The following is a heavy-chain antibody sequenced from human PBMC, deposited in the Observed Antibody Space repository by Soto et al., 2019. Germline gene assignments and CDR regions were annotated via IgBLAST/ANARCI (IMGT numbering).Heavy chain of an antibody. Sequence: ETLALACPVSGGSISGYYWSGIRKSAGKGLEWIGRIYATGTTDYNPSLKSRVMMSVDTSKKQFYLKLRSVTAADTAVYYCVRDGTKTLRDWFDPWGQGISVTVYS. V-gene: IGHV4-4*07. CDR3: VRDGTKTLRDWFDP. CDR2: IYATGTT. CDR1: GGSISGYY. J-gene: IGHJ5*02. D-gene: IGHD1-1*01.